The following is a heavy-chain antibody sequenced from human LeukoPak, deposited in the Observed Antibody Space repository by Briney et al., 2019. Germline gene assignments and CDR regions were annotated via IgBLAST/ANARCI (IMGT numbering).Heavy chain of an antibody. J-gene: IGHJ3*02. CDR1: GYTFNGYY. D-gene: IGHD3-22*01. CDR3: ARFRVVTNDAFDI. CDR2: INPNSGVT. V-gene: IGHV1-2*02. Sequence: ASVNVSCKASGYTFNGYYLHWVRQAPGQGLEWMGWINPNSGVTKFAQQFQGRVTMTWDTSVSTAYMELSRLTSDDTAMYYCARFRVVTNDAFDIWGQGTMVTISP.